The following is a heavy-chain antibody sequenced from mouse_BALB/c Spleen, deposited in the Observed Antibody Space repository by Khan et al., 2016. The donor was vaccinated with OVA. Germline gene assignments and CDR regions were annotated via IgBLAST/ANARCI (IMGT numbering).Heavy chain of an antibody. CDR2: INPRSDYT. CDR3: ARRTTGYAMDY. CDR1: GYTFPSNT. J-gene: IGHJ4*01. Sequence: QVQLQQSGAELARPGASVKMSCKASGYTFPSNTMHWVKQRPGQGLEWIGYINPRSDYTIYTQKFKDKATLTADISSTTAYMQLSSLTSDDSAVYYCARRTTGYAMDYWGQGTSVTVSS. V-gene: IGHV1-4*01. D-gene: IGHD2-14*01.